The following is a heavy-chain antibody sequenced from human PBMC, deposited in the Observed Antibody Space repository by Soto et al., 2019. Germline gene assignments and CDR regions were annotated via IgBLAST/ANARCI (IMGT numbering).Heavy chain of an antibody. J-gene: IGHJ4*02. V-gene: IGHV3-23*01. Sequence: PGGSLRLSCAASGFTFSSYAMSWVRQAPGKGLEWVSAISGSGGSTYYADPVKGRFTISRDNSKNTLYLQMNSLRAEDTAVYYCAKDVGSYSSGWPQDYWGQGTLVTVSS. D-gene: IGHD6-19*01. CDR2: ISGSGGST. CDR1: GFTFSSYA. CDR3: AKDVGSYSSGWPQDY.